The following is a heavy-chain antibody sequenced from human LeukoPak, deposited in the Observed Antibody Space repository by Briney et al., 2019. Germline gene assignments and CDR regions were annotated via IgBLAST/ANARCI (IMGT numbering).Heavy chain of an antibody. CDR2: IYYSGST. D-gene: IGHD5-24*01. CDR1: GGSISTFC. Sequence: SETLSLTCTVSGGSISTFCWSWIRQPPGKGLEWIGYIYYSGSTNYNPSLKSRLTISVDTSKNQFSLKLSSVTAADMATYYCARHSLNNYGSYYWGQGTLVTISS. V-gene: IGHV4-59*08. J-gene: IGHJ4*02. CDR3: ARHSLNNYGSYY.